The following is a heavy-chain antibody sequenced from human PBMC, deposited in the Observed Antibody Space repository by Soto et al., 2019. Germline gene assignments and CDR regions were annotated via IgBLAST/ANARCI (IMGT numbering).Heavy chain of an antibody. V-gene: IGHV3-33*01. J-gene: IGHJ4*02. CDR2: IWSDGSYE. D-gene: IGHD3-10*01. Sequence: QVQLVGSGGGVVQPGRSLRLSCAASGFIFSNYAMHWVRQAPGQGLEWVALIWSDGSYENYAESVKGRFTISRDNSKNTLLLQVNGRRVDDTAVYFCARGTGSGSVLIDYWGQGTLVTVSS. CDR1: GFIFSNYA. CDR3: ARGTGSGSVLIDY.